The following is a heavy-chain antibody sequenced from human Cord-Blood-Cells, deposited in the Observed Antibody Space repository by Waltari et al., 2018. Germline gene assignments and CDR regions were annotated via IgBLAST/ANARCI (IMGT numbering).Heavy chain of an antibody. J-gene: IGHJ6*03. D-gene: IGHD6-13*01. CDR2: RAGGGGGE. CDR3: ARDEGYSSSYYYYYMDV. Sequence: QVQLVESGGGVVQPGRSLRLSCAASGFTFSSYAMHWVRQAPGKGRGGGGGRAGGGGGESGAECGRGRVTSSRDDAKNTLDLQMNSLRAEDTAVYYCARDEGYSSSYYYYYMDVWGKGTTVTVSS. CDR1: GFTFSSYA. V-gene: IGHV3-30*04.